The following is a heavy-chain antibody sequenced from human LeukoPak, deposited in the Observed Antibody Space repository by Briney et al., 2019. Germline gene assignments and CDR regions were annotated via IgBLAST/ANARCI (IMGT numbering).Heavy chain of an antibody. CDR1: GFTFNRYS. D-gene: IGHD1-26*01. V-gene: IGHV3-21*04. J-gene: IGHJ4*02. Sequence: GGSLRLSCAASGFTFNRYSMNWVRQAPGKGLEWVSSISSGSSYIYYADSLRGRFTISRDNAKNSLYLQMSSLTAADTAVYYCAKDRSIGTYYTFDHWGQGTLVTVSS. CDR3: AKDRSIGTYYTFDH. CDR2: ISSGSSYI.